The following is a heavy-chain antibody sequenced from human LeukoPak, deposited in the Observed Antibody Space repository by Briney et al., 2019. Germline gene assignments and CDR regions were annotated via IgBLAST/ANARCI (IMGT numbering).Heavy chain of an antibody. CDR2: IYYSGST. Sequence: PSETLSLTCTVSGGSISSYYWSWIWQPPGKGLEWIGYIYYSGSTNYNPSLKSRVTISVDTSKNQFSLKLSSVTAADTAVYYCARRIYGSGRPYYHYYMDVCRKGTTVTVSS. V-gene: IGHV4-59*08. J-gene: IGHJ6*03. CDR3: ARRIYGSGRPYYHYYMDV. D-gene: IGHD3-10*01. CDR1: GGSISSYY.